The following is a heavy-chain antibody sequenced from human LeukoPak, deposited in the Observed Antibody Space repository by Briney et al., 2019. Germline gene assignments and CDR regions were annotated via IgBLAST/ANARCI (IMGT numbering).Heavy chain of an antibody. V-gene: IGHV4-39*07. Sequence: SETLSLTCTVSGGPISSSSYYWGWIRQPPGKGLEWIGSIYYSGSTYYNPSLKSRVTISVDTSKNQFSLKLSSVTAADTAVYYCARWADGSGSKRGGGDYWGQGTLVTVSS. CDR1: GGPISSSSYY. J-gene: IGHJ4*02. CDR2: IYYSGST. CDR3: ARWADGSGSKRGGGDY. D-gene: IGHD3-22*01.